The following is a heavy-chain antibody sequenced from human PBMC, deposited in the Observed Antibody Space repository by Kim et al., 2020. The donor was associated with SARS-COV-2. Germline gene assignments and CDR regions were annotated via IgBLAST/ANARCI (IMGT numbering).Heavy chain of an antibody. CDR3: AKGHDSTGFDAFDI. CDR1: GFTFGNYA. D-gene: IGHD3-22*01. Sequence: GGSLRLSCAASGFTFGNYAMHWVRQAPGKGLEWVSGISWNGFSIGYADSMKGRFTISRDNAKNSLYLQMNSLRADDTALFFCAKGHDSTGFDAFDIWGQG. J-gene: IGHJ3*02. V-gene: IGHV3-9*01. CDR2: ISWNGFSI.